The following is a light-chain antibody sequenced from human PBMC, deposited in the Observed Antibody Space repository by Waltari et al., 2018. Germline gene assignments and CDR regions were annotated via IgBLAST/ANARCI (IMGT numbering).Light chain of an antibody. Sequence: QSVLTQPPSAPGAAGKRATTSFSESSPKTGSKSVSWYQQVPETAPKLLIYYDNRRASGVSDRFSGSKSGTSASLAISGLQFEDEAHYYCAAWDDTLNSPLFGGGTRLTVL. CDR3: AAWDDTLNSPL. CDR2: YDN. CDR1: SPKTGSKS. J-gene: IGLJ2*01. V-gene: IGLV1-44*01.